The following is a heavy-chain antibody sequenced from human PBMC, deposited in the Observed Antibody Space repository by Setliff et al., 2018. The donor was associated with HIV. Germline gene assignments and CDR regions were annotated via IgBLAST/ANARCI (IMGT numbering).Heavy chain of an antibody. D-gene: IGHD6-6*01. Sequence: GASVKVSCKASGYTFTSYGISWVRQAPGQGLEWMGWISPSGASTKYAQRLQGRVTLTRDTSSSTVYVELSSLRSDDTAVYYCAREAEQGERSSSWYFDYWGQGTLVTVSS. J-gene: IGHJ4*02. CDR1: GYTFTSYG. V-gene: IGHV1-46*01. CDR2: ISPSGAST. CDR3: AREAEQGERSSSWYFDY.